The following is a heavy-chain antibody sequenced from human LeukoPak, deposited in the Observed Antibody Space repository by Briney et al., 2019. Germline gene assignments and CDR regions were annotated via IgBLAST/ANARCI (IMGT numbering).Heavy chain of an antibody. CDR2: ISYDGSNK. J-gene: IGHJ4*02. Sequence: PGGSLRLSCAASGFTFSSYGMHWVRQAPGKGLEWVAVISYDGSNKYYADSVKGRFTISRDNSKNTLYLQMNSLRAEDTAVYYCAKDGATVTGFDYWGQGTLVTVSS. V-gene: IGHV3-30*18. CDR1: GFTFSSYG. CDR3: AKDGATVTGFDY. D-gene: IGHD4-11*01.